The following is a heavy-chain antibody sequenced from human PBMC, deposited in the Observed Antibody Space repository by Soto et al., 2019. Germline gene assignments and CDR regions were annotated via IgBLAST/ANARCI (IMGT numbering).Heavy chain of an antibody. CDR2: ISGAGGTT. J-gene: IGHJ4*02. V-gene: IGHV3-23*01. D-gene: IGHD3-10*01. CDR1: GFTFGNYA. Sequence: GGSLRLSCEASGFTFGNYAMNWVRQAPGKGLEWVSAISGAGGTTYYADSVKGRFTVSRDNSKNTLYVQMNSLRAEDTAIYYCAKEGAMVRGGGPDWGQGTLVTVSS. CDR3: AKEGAMVRGGGPD.